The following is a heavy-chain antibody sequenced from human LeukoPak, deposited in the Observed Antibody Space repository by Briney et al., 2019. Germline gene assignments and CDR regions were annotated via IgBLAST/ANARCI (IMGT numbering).Heavy chain of an antibody. J-gene: IGHJ4*02. V-gene: IGHV4-31*03. CDR3: ARDRTGGGRLDY. D-gene: IGHD2-15*01. CDR1: GGSISSGGYY. CDR2: IYYSGST. Sequence: SETLSLTCTVSGGSISSGGYYWRWIRQHPGKGLEWIGYIYYSGSTYYNPSLKSRVTISVDTSKNQFSLKLSSVTAADTAVYYCARDRTGGGRLDYWGQGTLVTVSS.